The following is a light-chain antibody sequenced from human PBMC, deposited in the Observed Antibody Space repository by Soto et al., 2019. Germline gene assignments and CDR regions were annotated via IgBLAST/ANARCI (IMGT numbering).Light chain of an antibody. J-gene: IGKJ1*01. CDR2: DSS. Sequence: DIQMTQSPSTLSASVRDRVTITCRASQTISNWLAWYQQTPGKAPKLLIFDSSSLQSGVPSRFSGSGSGKEFTLTISSLQHDDFATYYCQPFNSSWTFGQGTKVDNK. V-gene: IGKV1-5*01. CDR1: QTISNW. CDR3: QPFNSSWT.